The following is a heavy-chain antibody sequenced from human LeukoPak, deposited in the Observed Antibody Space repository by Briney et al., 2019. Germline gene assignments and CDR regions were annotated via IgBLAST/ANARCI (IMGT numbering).Heavy chain of an antibody. Sequence: SETLSLTCTVSGGSISSYYWSWIRQPPGKGLEWIGYIYYSGSTNYNPSPKSRVTISVDKSKNQFSLKLSSVTAADTAVYYCARDYYDSSGYCYFDYWGQGTLVTVSS. J-gene: IGHJ4*02. D-gene: IGHD3-22*01. CDR3: ARDYYDSSGYCYFDY. V-gene: IGHV4-59*12. CDR2: IYYSGST. CDR1: GGSISSYY.